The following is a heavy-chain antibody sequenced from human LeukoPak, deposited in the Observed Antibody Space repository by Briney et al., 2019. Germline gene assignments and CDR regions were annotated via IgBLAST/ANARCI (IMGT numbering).Heavy chain of an antibody. Sequence: SVKVSCKASGGTFSSYTISWVRQAPGQGLEWMGRIIPILGIANYAQKFQGRVAITADKSTSTAYMELSSLRSEDTAVYYCASQVQYQTAFDIWGQGTMVTVSS. CDR3: ASQVQYQTAFDI. J-gene: IGHJ3*02. CDR1: GGTFSSYT. D-gene: IGHD4-11*01. V-gene: IGHV1-69*02. CDR2: IIPILGIA.